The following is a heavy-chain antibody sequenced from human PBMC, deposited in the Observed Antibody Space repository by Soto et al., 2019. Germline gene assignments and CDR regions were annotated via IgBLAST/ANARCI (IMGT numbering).Heavy chain of an antibody. V-gene: IGHV3-21*01. J-gene: IGHJ3*02. Sequence: GGSLRLSCAASGFTFSSYSMNWARQAPGKGLEWVSSISSSSSYIYYADSVKGRFTISRDNAKNSLYLQMNSLRAEDTAVYYCARGYGSGSYAFDIWGQGTMVTVSS. CDR1: GFTFSSYS. CDR2: ISSSSSYI. D-gene: IGHD3-10*01. CDR3: ARGYGSGSYAFDI.